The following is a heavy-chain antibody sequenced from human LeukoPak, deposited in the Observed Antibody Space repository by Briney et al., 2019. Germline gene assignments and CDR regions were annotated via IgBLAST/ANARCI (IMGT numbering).Heavy chain of an antibody. J-gene: IGHJ6*02. Sequence: SETLSLTCTVSGGSISSYYWSWIRQPLGKGLEWIGYIYYSGSTNYNPSLKSRVTISVDTSKNQFSLKLSSVTAADTAVYYCARVRGVDYGMDVWGQGTTVTVSS. CDR3: ARVRGVDYGMDV. CDR2: IYYSGST. D-gene: IGHD3-10*01. CDR1: GGSISSYY. V-gene: IGHV4-59*01.